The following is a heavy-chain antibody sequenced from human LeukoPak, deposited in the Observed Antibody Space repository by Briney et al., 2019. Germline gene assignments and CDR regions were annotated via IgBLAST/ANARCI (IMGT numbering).Heavy chain of an antibody. CDR3: ARGFLQLTPYYFDY. CDR2: IHNDGRT. J-gene: IGHJ4*02. Sequence: GGSLRLSCAASGFTASNNYMNWIRQSPEKGLEWVSIIHNDGRTYYADSVKGRFTVSRDNSKNTVSLQMDSLRVDDTGVYYCARGFLQLTPYYFDYWGQGTLVTVSS. CDR1: GFTASNNY. D-gene: IGHD1-1*01. V-gene: IGHV3-66*01.